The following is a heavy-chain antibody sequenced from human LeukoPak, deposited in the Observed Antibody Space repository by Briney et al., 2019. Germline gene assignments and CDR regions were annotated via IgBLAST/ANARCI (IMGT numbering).Heavy chain of an antibody. CDR2: IYYSGST. CDR3: AREGGAGYGDYEGYWFDP. CDR1: GGSISSYY. V-gene: IGHV4-59*01. J-gene: IGHJ5*02. D-gene: IGHD4-17*01. Sequence: SETLSLTCTVSGGSISSYYWSWIRQPPGKGLEWVGYIYYSGSTNYNPSLKRRVTISVDTSKNQFSLKLSSVTAADTAVYYCAREGGAGYGDYEGYWFDPWGQGTLVTVSS.